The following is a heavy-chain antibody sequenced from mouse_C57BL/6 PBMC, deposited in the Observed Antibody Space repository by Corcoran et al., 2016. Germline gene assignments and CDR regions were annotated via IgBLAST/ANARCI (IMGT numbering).Heavy chain of an antibody. Sequence: QIQLVQSGPELQKPGETVKISCKASGYTFTTYGMSWVKQAPGKGLKWMGWINTYSGVPTYADDFKGRFAFSLETSASTAYLQINNLKNEDTATYFCARCVMDYWGQGTSVTVSS. CDR1: GYTFTTYG. V-gene: IGHV9-3*01. CDR2: INTYSGVP. CDR3: ARCVMDY. J-gene: IGHJ4*01.